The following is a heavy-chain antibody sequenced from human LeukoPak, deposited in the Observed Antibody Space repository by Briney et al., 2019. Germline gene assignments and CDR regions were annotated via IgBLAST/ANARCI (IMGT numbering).Heavy chain of an antibody. CDR2: IYYSGST. D-gene: IGHD4/OR15-4a*01. V-gene: IGHV4-61*01. Sequence: PSETLSLTCTVSGGSISSSSYYWGCIRQPPGKGLEWIGYIYYSGSTNYNPSLKSRVTISIDTSKNQFSLKLNSVTAADTAVYYCAREVSDYGGNWFDPWGQGTLVTVSS. J-gene: IGHJ5*02. CDR3: AREVSDYGGNWFDP. CDR1: GGSISSSSYY.